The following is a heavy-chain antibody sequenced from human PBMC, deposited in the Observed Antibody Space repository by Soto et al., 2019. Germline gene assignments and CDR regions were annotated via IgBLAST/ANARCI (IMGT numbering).Heavy chain of an antibody. V-gene: IGHV1-18*01. CDR2: ISAYNGNT. D-gene: IGHD6-19*01. J-gene: IGHJ5*02. Sequence: ASVKVSCKASGYTFTSYGISWVRQAPGQGLEWMGWISAYNGNTNYAQKLQGRVTMTTDTSTSTAYMELRSLRPDDTAVYYCAGHSSGWFEDWFDRCGQGTLVTVSS. CDR1: GYTFTSYG. CDR3: AGHSSGWFEDWFDR.